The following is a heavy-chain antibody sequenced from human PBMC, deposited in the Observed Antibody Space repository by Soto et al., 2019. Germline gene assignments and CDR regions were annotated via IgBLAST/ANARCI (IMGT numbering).Heavy chain of an antibody. D-gene: IGHD2-15*01. CDR3: ARRPHCSGGICYYGLDN. CDR1: GYTFTNSD. V-gene: IGHV1-8*01. J-gene: IGHJ4*02. Sequence: ASGKVSCKASGYTFTNSDINCVRQAPGQVLEWMGWMNPYSGHAAYAQKFQGRVTLTTSTSTSTVYMEMRSLGSEDTAVYYCARRPHCSGGICYYGLDNWGQGTLVTVSS. CDR2: MNPYSGHA.